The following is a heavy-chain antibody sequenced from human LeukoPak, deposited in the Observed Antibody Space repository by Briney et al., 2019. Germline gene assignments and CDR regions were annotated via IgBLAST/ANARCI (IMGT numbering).Heavy chain of an antibody. CDR1: GFTFSSYS. J-gene: IGHJ4*02. V-gene: IGHV3-48*04. CDR2: ISSSSSTI. D-gene: IGHD3-9*01. Sequence: PGGSLRLSCAASGFTFSSYSMNWVRQAPGKGLEWVSYISSSSSTIYYADSVKGRFTISRDNAKNSLYLQMNSLRAEDTAVYYCASLQGANISTGYYNSPLDYWGQGTLVTVSS. CDR3: ASLQGANISTGYYNSPLDY.